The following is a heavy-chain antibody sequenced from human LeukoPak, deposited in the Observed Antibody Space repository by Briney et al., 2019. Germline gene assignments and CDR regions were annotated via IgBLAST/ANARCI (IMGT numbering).Heavy chain of an antibody. D-gene: IGHD5/OR15-5a*01. Sequence: GGSLRLSCAASGFTFSTYWMSWVRQAPGKGLEWVSIIGGRDDRTYYADSVEGRFTISRDNSKNILYLQMSSLRAEDTAVYYCAKDPNPFYDYKWGQGTLVTVSS. CDR2: IGGRDDRT. V-gene: IGHV3-23*01. CDR1: GFTFSTYW. CDR3: AKDPNPFYDYK. J-gene: IGHJ4*02.